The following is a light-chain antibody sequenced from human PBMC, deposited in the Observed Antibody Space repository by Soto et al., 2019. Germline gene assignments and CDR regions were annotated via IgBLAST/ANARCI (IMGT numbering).Light chain of an antibody. Sequence: EIVLTQSPGTLSLSPGERATLSCRASQSVSSSYLAWYQHKPGQAPRLLIYGPSSRATGIPDRFSGSGSETDFTLTISRLEPEDFAVYYCQQYGSSPHTFGQGTKLEIK. CDR1: QSVSSSY. J-gene: IGKJ2*01. CDR2: GPS. V-gene: IGKV3-20*01. CDR3: QQYGSSPHT.